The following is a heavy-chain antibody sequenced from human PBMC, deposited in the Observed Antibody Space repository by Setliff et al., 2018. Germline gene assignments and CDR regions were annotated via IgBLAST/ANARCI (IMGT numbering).Heavy chain of an antibody. CDR3: ARVRVVQGYYEFDS. CDR1: GGSISSSDHY. V-gene: IGHV4-39*06. Sequence: PSETLSLTCSVSGGSISSSDHYWGWLRQPPGKGLEWIANIYFNGNTNRKPSLKSRVTISIDTSKNQFPLRLSSVTAADTATYYCARVRVVQGYYEFDSWGQGTLVTVSS. CDR2: IYFNGNT. J-gene: IGHJ4*02. D-gene: IGHD3-16*01.